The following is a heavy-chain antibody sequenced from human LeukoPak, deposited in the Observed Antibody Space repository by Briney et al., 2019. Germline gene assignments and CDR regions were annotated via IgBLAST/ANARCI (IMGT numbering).Heavy chain of an antibody. J-gene: IGHJ3*02. V-gene: IGHV4-61*02. CDR2: IYTSGST. CDR1: GGSISSNTYY. D-gene: IGHD3-22*01. Sequence: PSQTLSLTCTVSGGSISSNTYYWSWIRQPAGKGLEWIGRIYTSGSTNYNPSLKSRVTMSVDTSKNQFSLKLSSVTAADTAVYYCARPLDYDSSGYYYPDAFDIWGQGTMVTVSS. CDR3: ARPLDYDSSGYYYPDAFDI.